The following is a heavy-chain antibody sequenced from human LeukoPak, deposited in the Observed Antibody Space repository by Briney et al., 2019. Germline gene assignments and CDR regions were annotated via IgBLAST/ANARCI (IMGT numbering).Heavy chain of an antibody. Sequence: GGSLRLSCAASGFTFSSYWMHWVRQSPGKGLVWVSRIKTDGSDTCYADSVRGRFTISRDNAKNTLYLQMDSLRAEDTAVYFCARGDYSSHTLWGQGTLVTVSS. J-gene: IGHJ4*02. CDR2: IKTDGSDT. CDR1: GFTFSSYW. V-gene: IGHV3-74*01. CDR3: ARGDYSSHTL. D-gene: IGHD4-11*01.